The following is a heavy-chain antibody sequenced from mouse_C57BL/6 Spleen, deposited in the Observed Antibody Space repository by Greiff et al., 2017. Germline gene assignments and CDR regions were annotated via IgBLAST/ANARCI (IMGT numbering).Heavy chain of an antibody. CDR2: INPNNGGT. CDR3: ARWDYYGSSFAY. J-gene: IGHJ3*01. V-gene: IGHV1-18*01. Sequence: EVQLQESGPELVKPGASVKIPCKASGYTFTDYNMDWVKQSHGKSLEWIGDINPNNGGTIYNQKFKGKATLTVDKSSSTAYVELRSLTSEDTAVYYCARWDYYGSSFAYWGQGTLVTVSA. CDR1: GYTFTDYN. D-gene: IGHD1-1*01.